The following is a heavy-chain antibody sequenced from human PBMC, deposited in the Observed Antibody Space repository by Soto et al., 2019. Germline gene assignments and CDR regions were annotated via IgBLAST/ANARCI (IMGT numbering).Heavy chain of an antibody. CDR3: ARANIETGTLLSY. CDR1: GFTFGSYW. D-gene: IGHD1-7*01. J-gene: IGHJ4*02. CDR2: MNSDGSST. Sequence: GGSLRLCCAACGFTFGSYWMHWVRQVPGKGLVWVSRMNSDGSSTNYADSVKGRFTISRDNAKNTLYLQMNSLRAEDTAVYYCARANIETGTLLSYWGQGALVTVSS. V-gene: IGHV3-74*01.